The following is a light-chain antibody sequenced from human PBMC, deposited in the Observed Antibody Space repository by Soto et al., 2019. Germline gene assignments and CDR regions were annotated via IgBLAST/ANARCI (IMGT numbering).Light chain of an antibody. CDR3: QQRRSWPIT. CDR1: QSVDDY. J-gene: IGKJ5*01. Sequence: EIVLTQSPATLSLSPGEGATLSCRASQSVDDYLAWYQQKPGQAPRLLIYEASIRATGVPARFSGIGSGTDFTLTISSLEPEDFGVYYCQQRRSWPITYGQGTKLEIK. V-gene: IGKV3-11*01. CDR2: EAS.